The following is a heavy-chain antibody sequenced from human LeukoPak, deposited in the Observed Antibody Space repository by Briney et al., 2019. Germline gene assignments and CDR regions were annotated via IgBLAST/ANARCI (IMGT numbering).Heavy chain of an antibody. Sequence: ASVKVSCKASGYTFTNYYLHWVRQAPGQGLEWMGIINPSANSTSYAQKFQGRVTMTRDMSTSTVYMELSSLRSEDTAVYYCARAPVLRYFDWLPYHYYYMDVWGKGTTVTVSS. CDR1: GYTFTNYY. CDR3: ARAPVLRYFDWLPYHYYYMDV. CDR2: INPSANST. J-gene: IGHJ6*03. V-gene: IGHV1-46*01. D-gene: IGHD3-9*01.